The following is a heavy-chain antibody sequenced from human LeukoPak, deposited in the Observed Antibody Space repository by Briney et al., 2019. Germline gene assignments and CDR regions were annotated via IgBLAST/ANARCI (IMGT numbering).Heavy chain of an antibody. J-gene: IGHJ4*02. Sequence: SETLSLTCTVSGGSISNSFWSWIRQPPGKGLEWIAYIYYTGNTKYNPSLKSRVTISVDTSKNQFSLRLSSVTAADTAVYYCARDSGSSPTFDYWGQGNLFTVSS. D-gene: IGHD1-26*01. V-gene: IGHV4-59*01. CDR2: IYYTGNT. CDR1: GGSISNSF. CDR3: ARDSGSSPTFDY.